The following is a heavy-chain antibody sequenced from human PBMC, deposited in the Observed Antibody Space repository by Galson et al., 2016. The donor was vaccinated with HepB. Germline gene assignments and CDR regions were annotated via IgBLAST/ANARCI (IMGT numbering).Heavy chain of an antibody. V-gene: IGHV3-30*18. CDR2: VAHDGSIS. CDR1: GFAFSNYG. Sequence: SLRLSCAASGFAFSNYGMQWVRQIPGKGLEWLAVVAHDGSISYYADSVKGRFTISRDNSKNTLYLQMNSLRIEDTAMYYFAKDPHERASGWDFVHWGQGTLVTVSS. CDR3: AKDPHERASGWDFVH. J-gene: IGHJ4*02. D-gene: IGHD6-19*01.